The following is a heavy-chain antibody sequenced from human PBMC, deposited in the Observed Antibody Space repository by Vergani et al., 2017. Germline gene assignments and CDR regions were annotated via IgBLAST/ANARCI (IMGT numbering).Heavy chain of an antibody. D-gene: IGHD3-10*01. V-gene: IGHV1-69*02. CDR2: IIPILGIA. Sequence: QVQLVQSGAEVKKPGSSVKVSCKASGGTFSSYTISWVRQAPGQGLEWMGRIIPILGIANYAQKFQGRCTSTADKSKSTAYMELSSLRYEDTAVYYCASPTHGSTLPYNWGQGSLVTVSS. CDR3: ASPTHGSTLPYN. CDR1: GGTFSSYT. J-gene: IGHJ4*02.